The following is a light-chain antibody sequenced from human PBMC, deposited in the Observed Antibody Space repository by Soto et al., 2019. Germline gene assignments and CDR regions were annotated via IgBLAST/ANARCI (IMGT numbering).Light chain of an antibody. J-gene: IGKJ1*01. CDR1: ERINTY. CDR2: ATS. V-gene: IGKV1-39*01. CDR3: QQSYGSPPWT. Sequence: DIPMTQSPSSLSASVGDRVTITCRATERINTYLNWYQQKPGKATKLLIFATSSVHSGVPSRFSGSGSGTDFTLTITSLQPEDFATYYCQQSYGSPPWTFGQGTKVEIK.